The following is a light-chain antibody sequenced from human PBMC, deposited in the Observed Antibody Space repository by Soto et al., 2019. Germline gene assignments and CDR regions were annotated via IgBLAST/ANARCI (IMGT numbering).Light chain of an antibody. J-gene: IGKJ5*01. CDR2: GAS. Sequence: EVVMTQSPATLSVSPGDGATLSCRASQSVSSNLAWYQQKPGQAPRLLMYGASTRATGVPARFSGSGSGTEFTLTISSLQSEDFAVYYCQQYSNWPPYTFGQGTRLEIK. CDR1: QSVSSN. CDR3: QQYSNWPPYT. V-gene: IGKV3-15*01.